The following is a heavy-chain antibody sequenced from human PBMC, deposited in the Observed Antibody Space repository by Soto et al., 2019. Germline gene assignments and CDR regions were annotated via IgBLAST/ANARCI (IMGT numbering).Heavy chain of an antibody. CDR3: ARVPDY. V-gene: IGHV4-30-2*01. D-gene: IGHD2-2*01. Sequence: PSETLSLTCAVSGVSISSGGYSWSWIRQPPGKGLEWIGYMYHSGSTNYNPSLKSRVTISVDTSKNQFSLKLSSVTAADTAVYYCARVPDYWGQGILVTVSS. J-gene: IGHJ4*02. CDR1: GVSISSGGYS. CDR2: MYHSGST.